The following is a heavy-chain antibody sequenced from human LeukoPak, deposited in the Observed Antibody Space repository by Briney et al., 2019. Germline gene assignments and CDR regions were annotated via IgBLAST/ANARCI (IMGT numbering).Heavy chain of an antibody. CDR1: GYTFTNYY. CDR3: ARGRSGSYSYYFDY. V-gene: IGHV1-46*01. J-gene: IGHJ4*02. Sequence: ASVKLSCKTSGYTFTNYYIHWVRQAPGHGLEWMGIINPSGGTTNYAQKLQGRVTMTTDTSTSTAYMELRSLRSDDTAVYYCARGRSGSYSYYFDYWGQGTLVTVSS. D-gene: IGHD1-26*01. CDR2: INPSGGTT.